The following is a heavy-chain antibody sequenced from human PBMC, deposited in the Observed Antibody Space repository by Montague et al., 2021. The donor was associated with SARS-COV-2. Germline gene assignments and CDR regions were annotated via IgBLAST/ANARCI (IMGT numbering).Heavy chain of an antibody. D-gene: IGHD2/OR15-2a*01. J-gene: IGHJ4*02. CDR2: ISRDSNWI. V-gene: IGHV3-21*01. Sequence: SLRLSCAASGFTFSTYTMNWVRQAPGKGLEWVSSISRDSNWIYYADSLRGRFTISRDNAKDSLYLQLNSLTAEDTAVYYCARFGNFGTFLYRTPDYWGQGTLVTVSS. CDR3: ARFGNFGTFLYRTPDY. CDR1: GFTFSTYT.